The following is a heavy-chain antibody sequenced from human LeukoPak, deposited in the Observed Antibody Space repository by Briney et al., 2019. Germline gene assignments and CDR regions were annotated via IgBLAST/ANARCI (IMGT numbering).Heavy chain of an antibody. CDR3: ARAIEAYCGGDCYAFDY. D-gene: IGHD2-21*02. CDR2: VIPILGIA. Sequence: PVKVSCKASGGTFSSYTISWVRQAPGQGLEWMGRVIPILGIANYAQKFQGRVTITADKSTSTAYMELSSLRSEDTAVYYCARAIEAYCGGDCYAFDYWGQGTLVTVSS. V-gene: IGHV1-69*02. CDR1: GGTFSSYT. J-gene: IGHJ4*02.